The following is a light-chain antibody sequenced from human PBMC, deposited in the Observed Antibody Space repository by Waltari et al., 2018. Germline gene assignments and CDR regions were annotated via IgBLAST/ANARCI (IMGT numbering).Light chain of an antibody. V-gene: IGLV2-14*03. J-gene: IGLJ2*01. CDR1: SSDIAAFAL. CDR3: SSFTTGSTGL. Sequence: QSALAQPASVSGSPGQSITISCTGSSSDIAAFALISWYQQHPGRAPRLIIRNVSERPSGVPHRFSGSKSGNTASLTISSLRSEDESLYFCSSFTTGSTGLFGGGTKLTVL. CDR2: NVS.